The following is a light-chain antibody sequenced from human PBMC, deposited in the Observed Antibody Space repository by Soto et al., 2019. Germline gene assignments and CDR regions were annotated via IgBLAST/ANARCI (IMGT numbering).Light chain of an antibody. J-gene: IGLJ1*01. Sequence: QSALTQPASVSGSPGKSITISCTGTSSDVGGYNYVSWYQQHPGKAPKLMIYDVSARPSGVSNRFSGSKSGNTASLTTSGLNAADEADYYCSSDTSSSTLVFGTVTKLT. CDR3: SSDTSSSTLV. V-gene: IGLV2-14*01. CDR1: SSDVGGYNY. CDR2: DVS.